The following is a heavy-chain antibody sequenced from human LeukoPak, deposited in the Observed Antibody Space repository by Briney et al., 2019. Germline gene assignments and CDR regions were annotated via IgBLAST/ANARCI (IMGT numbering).Heavy chain of an antibody. J-gene: IGHJ4*02. D-gene: IGHD2-2*01. CDR3: AKVLSRCFDF. CDR1: GFTFNNYA. Sequence: PGGSLRLSCAASGFTFNNYAMTWVRQAPGKGLVWVSVISDNGGATYYADSVKGRFTISRDNSKNTLSLQMNSLRAEDTAVYYCAKVLSRCFDFWGQGTLVAVSS. V-gene: IGHV3-23*01. CDR2: ISDNGGAT.